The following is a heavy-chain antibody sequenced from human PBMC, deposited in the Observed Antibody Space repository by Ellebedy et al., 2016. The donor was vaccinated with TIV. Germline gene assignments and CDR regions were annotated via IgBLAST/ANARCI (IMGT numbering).Heavy chain of an antibody. CDR1: GLTLKNYW. Sequence: GESLKISCAASGLTLKNYWMTWVRQAPGKGLEWVANINQDGTVEHYVDSVKGRFTISRDNAKNSVSVQMNSLRDDDTAVYYCTRERDTGWLDPWGQGTLVTVSS. CDR3: TRERDTGWLDP. V-gene: IGHV3-7*03. CDR2: INQDGTVE. J-gene: IGHJ5*02.